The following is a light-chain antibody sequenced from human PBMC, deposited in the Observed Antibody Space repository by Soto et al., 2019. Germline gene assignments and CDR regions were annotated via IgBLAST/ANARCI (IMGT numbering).Light chain of an antibody. CDR3: GSYVGSKSFV. V-gene: IGLV1-47*02. Sequence: QSVLTQPPSASGTPGQRVTISCSGSSSNIGSNYVYWYQQLPGTAPKLLIYSNNQRPSGVPDRFSGSKSGTSASLAISGLRSEDEADYYCGSYVGSKSFVFGGGTKLTVL. J-gene: IGLJ3*02. CDR2: SNN. CDR1: SSNIGSNY.